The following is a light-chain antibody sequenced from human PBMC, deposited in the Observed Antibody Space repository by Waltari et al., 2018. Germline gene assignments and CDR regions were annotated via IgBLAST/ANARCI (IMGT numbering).Light chain of an antibody. V-gene: IGKV3-11*01. Sequence: IVLTQSPAILSLSPWETATLSCRASQSVGTYLAWYQQKPGQAPRLLIYDASNRATGIPARFRGSGSGTDFTLTISSLEAEDFAVYYCQQRSNWTPHTFGQGARLEIK. CDR3: QQRSNWTPHT. CDR1: QSVGTY. CDR2: DAS. J-gene: IGKJ2*01.